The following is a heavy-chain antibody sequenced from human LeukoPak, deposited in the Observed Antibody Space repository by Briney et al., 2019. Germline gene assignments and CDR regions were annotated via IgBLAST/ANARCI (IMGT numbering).Heavy chain of an antibody. J-gene: IGHJ4*02. CDR1: GVSFSTNY. CDR2: VNHSGYT. Sequence: ETLSLTCDVSGVSFSTNYWSWIRQSPEKGLEWIGEVNHSGYTNYNPSLKGRVTISVDTSKNQFSLKLSSVTAADTAVYFCARQLYGSDYWGQGTLVTVSS. D-gene: IGHD4-17*01. CDR3: ARQLYGSDY. V-gene: IGHV4-34*01.